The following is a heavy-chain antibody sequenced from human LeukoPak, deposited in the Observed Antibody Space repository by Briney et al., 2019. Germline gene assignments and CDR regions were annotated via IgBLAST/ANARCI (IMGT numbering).Heavy chain of an antibody. Sequence: SETLSLTCTVSGYSISSGYYWGWIRQPPGKGLEWIGNIYHSGSTYYNPSLKSRVTISIDTSKNQFSLKLSSVTAADTAVYYCARVPIVATIGTDYWGQGTLVTVSS. CDR2: IYHSGST. CDR3: ARVPIVATIGTDY. CDR1: GYSISSGYY. D-gene: IGHD5-12*01. J-gene: IGHJ4*02. V-gene: IGHV4-38-2*02.